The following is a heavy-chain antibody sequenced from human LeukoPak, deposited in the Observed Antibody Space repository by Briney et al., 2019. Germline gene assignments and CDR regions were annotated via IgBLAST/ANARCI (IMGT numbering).Heavy chain of an antibody. V-gene: IGHV3-43*02. J-gene: IGHJ6*02. Sequence: GGSLRLSCAASGSTLDDYDMYWVCQTPGKGLEWVSLISGDGGSTYYADSVKGRFTISRDNSKNSLFLQMNSLRSEDTALYYCAKASAANPSYGMDVWGPRTTVTVSS. CDR1: GSTLDDYD. D-gene: IGHD2-15*01. CDR3: AKASAANPSYGMDV. CDR2: ISGDGGST.